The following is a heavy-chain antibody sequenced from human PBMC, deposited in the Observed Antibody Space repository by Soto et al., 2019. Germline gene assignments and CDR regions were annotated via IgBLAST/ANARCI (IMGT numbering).Heavy chain of an antibody. Sequence: ASVKVSCKASGYTFTSYGISWVRQAPGQGLEWMGWISAYNGNTNYAQKLQGRVTMTTDTSTSTAYMELRSLRSDDTAVYYCARDVHYDSSGYYPFDYWGQGTLVTSPQ. V-gene: IGHV1-18*01. CDR1: GYTFTSYG. CDR3: ARDVHYDSSGYYPFDY. D-gene: IGHD3-22*01. CDR2: ISAYNGNT. J-gene: IGHJ4*02.